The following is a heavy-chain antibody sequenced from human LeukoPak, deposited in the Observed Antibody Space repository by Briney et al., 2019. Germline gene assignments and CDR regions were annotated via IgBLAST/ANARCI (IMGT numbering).Heavy chain of an antibody. V-gene: IGHV4-34*01. D-gene: IGHD2-8*02. CDR2: INHSGST. CDR3: ARVVKRLVPFDY. J-gene: IGHJ4*02. Sequence: SETLSLTCAVYGGSFSGHYWSWIRQPPGKGLEWIGEINHSGSTNYNPSLKSRVTISVDTSKNQFSLKLSSVTAADTAVYYCARVVKRLVPFDYWGQGTLVTVSS. CDR1: GGSFSGHY.